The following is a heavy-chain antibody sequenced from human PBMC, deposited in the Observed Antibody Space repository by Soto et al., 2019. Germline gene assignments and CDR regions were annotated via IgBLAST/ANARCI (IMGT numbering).Heavy chain of an antibody. Sequence: SSETLSLTCTVSGDSISSGNHYWSWIRQPPGKGLEWIGYIFYSGTAYYNPSLKSRLTISVDTSKNQFSLKLSSVTAADTAVYYCARTDYGTAYFDPWGHGSLVTVSS. V-gene: IGHV4-30-4*01. J-gene: IGHJ5*02. CDR3: ARTDYGTAYFDP. CDR1: GDSISSGNHY. D-gene: IGHD3-10*01. CDR2: IFYSGTA.